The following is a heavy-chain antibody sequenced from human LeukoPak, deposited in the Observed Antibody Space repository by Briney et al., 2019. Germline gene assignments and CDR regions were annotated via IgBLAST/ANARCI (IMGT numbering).Heavy chain of an antibody. V-gene: IGHV4-61*02. D-gene: IGHD5-18*01. CDR3: ARDVDTAMDNAFDI. CDR1: GGSISSGSYY. CDR2: IYTSGST. Sequence: SETLSLTCTVSGGSISSGSYYWSWIRQPAGKGLEWIGRIYTSGSTNYNPSLKSRVSIPVDTSKNQFSLKLSSVTAADTAVYYCARDVDTAMDNAFDIWGQGTMVTVSS. J-gene: IGHJ3*02.